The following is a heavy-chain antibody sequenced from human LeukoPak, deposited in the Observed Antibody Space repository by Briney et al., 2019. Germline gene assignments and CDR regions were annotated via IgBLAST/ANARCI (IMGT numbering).Heavy chain of an antibody. V-gene: IGHV4-30-4*08. CDR1: GGSISSGDYC. CDR2: IYYSGST. CDR3: AREVSSSWYDYYYMDV. D-gene: IGHD6-13*01. J-gene: IGHJ6*03. Sequence: SETLSLTCTVSGGSISSGDYCWSWIRQPPGKGLEWIGYIYYSGSTYYNPSLKSRVTISVDTSKNQFSLKLSSVTAADTAVYYCAREVSSSWYDYYYMDVWGKGTTVTVSS.